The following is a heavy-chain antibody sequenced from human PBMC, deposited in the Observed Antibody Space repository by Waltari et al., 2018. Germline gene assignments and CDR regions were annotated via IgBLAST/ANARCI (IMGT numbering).Heavy chain of an antibody. Sequence: QVQLQESCPGLVKPSETLSLTCTVSGGSISSHYWSWIRQPPGTGLEWIGYIYYSGSTNYDPSLKSRVTRSVDTSKNQFSLKLSSVTASDTAVYYCASVAAAGFDPWGQGTLVTVSS. V-gene: IGHV4-59*11. J-gene: IGHJ5*02. CDR2: IYYSGST. CDR3: ASVAAAGFDP. CDR1: GGSISSHY. D-gene: IGHD6-13*01.